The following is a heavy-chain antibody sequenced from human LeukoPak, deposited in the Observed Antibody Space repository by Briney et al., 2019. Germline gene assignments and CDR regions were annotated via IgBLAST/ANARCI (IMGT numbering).Heavy chain of an antibody. J-gene: IGHJ5*02. V-gene: IGHV3-7*01. CDR1: GFTFSSYW. CDR2: IKQDGSEK. D-gene: IGHD3-10*01. CDR3: ARDGALLWFGGNWFDP. Sequence: GGSLRLSCAASGFTFSSYWMSWVRQAPGKGLEWVANIKQDGSEKYYVDSVKGRFTISRDNAKNSLYLQMNSLRAEDTAVYYCARDGALLWFGGNWFDPWGQGTLVTVSS.